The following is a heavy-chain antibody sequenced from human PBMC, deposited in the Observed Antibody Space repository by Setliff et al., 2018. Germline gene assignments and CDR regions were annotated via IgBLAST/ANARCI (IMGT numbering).Heavy chain of an antibody. CDR1: GASISSGSHY. V-gene: IGHV4-61*09. D-gene: IGHD2-15*01. CDR3: VRDRYGRNSDGSGVYNWFDS. Sequence: KASETLSLTCNVSGASISSGSHYWSWIRQSAGEKPTWIGHVYSTGSTNYNPSFESRASISVDKSNNQFSLKMTSVTAADTAMYYCVRDRYGRNSDGSGVYNWFDSWGQGILVTVSS. J-gene: IGHJ5*01. CDR2: VYSTGST.